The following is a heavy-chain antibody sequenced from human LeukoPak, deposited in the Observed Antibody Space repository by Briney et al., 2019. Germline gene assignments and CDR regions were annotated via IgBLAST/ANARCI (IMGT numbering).Heavy chain of an antibody. J-gene: IGHJ5*02. CDR2: INPNRGGT. V-gene: IGHV1-2*02. D-gene: IGHD3-16*01. Sequence: ASVKVSCKASGYTFTGYYMHWVRQAPGQGLEWIGWINPNRGGTNYAQKFQGRVTMTRDTSISTAYMELSRLRSDDTAVYYCAALKEGVWFDPWGQGTLVTVSS. CDR1: GYTFTGYY. CDR3: AALKEGVWFDP.